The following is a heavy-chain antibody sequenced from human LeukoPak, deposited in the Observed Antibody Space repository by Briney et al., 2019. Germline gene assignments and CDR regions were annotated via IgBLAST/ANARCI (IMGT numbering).Heavy chain of an antibody. V-gene: IGHV3-23*01. CDR2: ISGSGAST. CDR3: AKKYNTGLDP. Sequence: GGSLRLSCAASGFTFSSYAMSWVRQAPGKGLEWVSDISGSGASTYYANSVKGRFTISRDNSKNTLYLQMNSLRAEDTAVYYCAKKYNTGLDPWGQGTLVTVSS. J-gene: IGHJ5*02. D-gene: IGHD1-14*01. CDR1: GFTFSSYA.